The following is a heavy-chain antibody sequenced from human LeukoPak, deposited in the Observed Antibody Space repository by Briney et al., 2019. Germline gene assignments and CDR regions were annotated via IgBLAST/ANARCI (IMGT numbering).Heavy chain of an antibody. Sequence: GASVKVSCKASGYTFTTYDINWVRQATGQGLEWMGWMTPNSGNTAYTQKFQGRVTMTRNTSISTAYMELSSLRSEDTAVYYCARGRGSGHKENWFAPWGQGTLVTVSS. CDR1: GYTFTTYD. V-gene: IGHV1-8*01. CDR3: ARGRGSGHKENWFAP. D-gene: IGHD6-19*01. CDR2: MTPNSGNT. J-gene: IGHJ5*02.